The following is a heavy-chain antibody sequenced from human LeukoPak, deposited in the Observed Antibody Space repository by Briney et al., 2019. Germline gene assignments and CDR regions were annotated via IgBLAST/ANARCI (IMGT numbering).Heavy chain of an antibody. Sequence: ASVKVSCKASGYTFTGYYMHWVRQAPGQGLEWMGWINPNSGGTNYAQKFQGRVTMTRDTSISTAYMELSRLRSDDTAVYYCARGPLVRVWELLGEDYWGQGTLVTVSS. D-gene: IGHD1-26*01. CDR3: ARGPLVRVWELLGEDY. J-gene: IGHJ4*02. V-gene: IGHV1-2*02. CDR1: GYTFTGYY. CDR2: INPNSGGT.